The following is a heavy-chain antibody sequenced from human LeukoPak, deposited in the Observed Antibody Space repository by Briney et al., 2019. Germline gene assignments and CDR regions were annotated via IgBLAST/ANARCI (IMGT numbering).Heavy chain of an antibody. CDR2: ISYDGSNK. Sequence: GGSLRLSCVASGFTFSSYAMHWVRQAPGKGLEWVAVISYDGSNKYYADSVKGRFTISRDNAKNSLYLQMNSLRAEDTAVYYCARDVHLDTIFFDYWGQGTLVTVSS. V-gene: IGHV3-30-3*01. CDR1: GFTFSSYA. CDR3: ARDVHLDTIFFDY. D-gene: IGHD3-9*01. J-gene: IGHJ4*02.